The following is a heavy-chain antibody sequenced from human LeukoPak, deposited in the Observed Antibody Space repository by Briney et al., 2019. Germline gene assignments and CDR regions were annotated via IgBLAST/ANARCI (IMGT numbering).Heavy chain of an antibody. V-gene: IGHV4-39*07. D-gene: IGHD6-13*01. CDR3: ARSYSSSWFIDY. CDR2: INYSGST. CDR1: GGSISSSSYY. Sequence: SETLSLTCTVSGGSISSSSYYWGWIRQPPGKGLEWIGSINYSGSTYYDPSLKSRVTISVDTSKNQFSLKLSSVTAADTAVYYCARSYSSSWFIDYWGQGTLVTVSS. J-gene: IGHJ4*02.